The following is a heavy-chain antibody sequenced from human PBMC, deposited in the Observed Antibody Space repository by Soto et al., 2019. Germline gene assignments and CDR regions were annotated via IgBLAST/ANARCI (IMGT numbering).Heavy chain of an antibody. Sequence: SETLSLTCIVSGDSIDSSSLSWGWIRQPPGKGLEWIGSISYSGSTWYNPSLKSRVTIFVDTSKNQFSLKVSSVTAADTAVYYCSRLGGYCTITSCYGYYGMDVWGQGTTVTVSS. CDR2: ISYSGST. CDR3: SRLGGYCTITSCYGYYGMDV. D-gene: IGHD2-2*01. V-gene: IGHV4-39*01. J-gene: IGHJ6*02. CDR1: GDSIDSSSLS.